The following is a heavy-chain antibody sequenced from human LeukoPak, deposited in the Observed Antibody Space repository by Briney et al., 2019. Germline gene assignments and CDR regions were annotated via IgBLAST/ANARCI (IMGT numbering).Heavy chain of an antibody. D-gene: IGHD2-21*02. J-gene: IGHJ4*02. CDR1: GFTFGDYA. V-gene: IGHV3-49*04. CDR2: IRIKAYGGTT. CDR3: SNSYCGGDCYSGGYFDY. Sequence: GGSLRLSCTASGFTFGDYAVSWVRQAPGKGLEWVGFIRIKAYGGTTEYAASVKGRFTISRDDSKSIAYLQMNSLKTEDTAVYYCSNSYCGGDCYSGGYFDYWGQGTLVTVSS.